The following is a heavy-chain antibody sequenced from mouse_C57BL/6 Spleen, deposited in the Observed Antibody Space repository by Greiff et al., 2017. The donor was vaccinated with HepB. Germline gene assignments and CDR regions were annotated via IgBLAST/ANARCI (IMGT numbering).Heavy chain of an antibody. V-gene: IGHV1-66*01. CDR1: GYSFTSYY. J-gene: IGHJ2*01. CDR2: IYPGSGNT. CDR3: ARSNWDGDFDY. D-gene: IGHD4-1*01. Sequence: QVQLQQSGPELVKPGASVKISCKASGYSFTSYYIHWVKQRPGQGLEWIGWIYPGSGNTKYAPKFQGKATITADTSSNTAYLQLSSLTSEDTAIYYCARSNWDGDFDYWGQGTTLTVSS.